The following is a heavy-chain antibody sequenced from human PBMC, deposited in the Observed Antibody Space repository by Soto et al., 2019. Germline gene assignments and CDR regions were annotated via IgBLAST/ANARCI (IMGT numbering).Heavy chain of an antibody. CDR2: LGPDGRNT. J-gene: IGHJ4*02. D-gene: IGHD4-17*01. V-gene: IGHV3-23*01. CDR1: EFSFSRYA. Sequence: GDLRLSCVASEFSFSRYAMTWVRQAAGKGLQWVAGLGPDGRNTFYGESVRGRFTISRDNSRNTLYLQMSSLRAEDTAVYFCVKQMTTWTDSFFDFWGQGIQVTVSS. CDR3: VKQMTTWTDSFFDF.